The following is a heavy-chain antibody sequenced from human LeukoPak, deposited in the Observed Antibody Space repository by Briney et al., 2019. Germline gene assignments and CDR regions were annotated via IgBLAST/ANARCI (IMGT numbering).Heavy chain of an antibody. CDR3: ARETSYSPEAARIENWFDP. V-gene: IGHV1-2*02. J-gene: IGHJ5*02. D-gene: IGHD6-6*01. CDR1: GYTFSGYY. CDR2: INPNSGGT. Sequence: ASLTLSCTASGYTFSGYYMHWVRQAPGQGLEWMGWINPNSGGTNYAQKFQGRVTMTRDTSISTAYMELSRLRSDDTVVYYCARETSYSPEAARIENWFDPWGQGTLVTVSS.